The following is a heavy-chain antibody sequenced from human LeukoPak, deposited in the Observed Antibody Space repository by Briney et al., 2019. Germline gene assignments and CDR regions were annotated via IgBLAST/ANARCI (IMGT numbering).Heavy chain of an antibody. CDR2: IWYEGQTK. V-gene: IGHV3-33*01. CDR1: GFIFSNYG. CDR3: AREWGRIAVAGGPGY. J-gene: IGHJ4*02. D-gene: IGHD6-19*01. Sequence: GGSLRLSCEASGFIFSNYGMHCVRQAPGKGLEWLALIWYEGQTKFYADSVKGRFTISRDNSGNTLFLHMTNLRVEDTAVYYCAREWGRIAVAGGPGYWGQGALVTVSS.